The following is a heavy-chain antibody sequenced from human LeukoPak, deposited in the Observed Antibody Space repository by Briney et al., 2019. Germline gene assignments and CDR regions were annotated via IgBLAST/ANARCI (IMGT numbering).Heavy chain of an antibody. V-gene: IGHV4-30-4*01. J-gene: IGHJ4*02. CDR2: IYYSGST. CDR1: GYSISSGDYY. Sequence: SETLSLTCTVSGYSISSGDYYWSWIRQPPGKGLEWIGYIYYSGSTYYNPSLKSRVTISVDTSKNQFSLKLSSVTAADTAVYYCARVGSGYDFDYWGQGTLVTVSS. CDR3: ARVGSGYDFDY. D-gene: IGHD5-12*01.